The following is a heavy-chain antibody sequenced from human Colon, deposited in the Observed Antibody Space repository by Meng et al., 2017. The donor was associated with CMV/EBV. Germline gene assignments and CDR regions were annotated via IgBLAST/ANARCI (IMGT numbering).Heavy chain of an antibody. J-gene: IGHJ4*02. CDR3: AADISTAWFYY. CDR2: IHYTETT. Sequence: QLQLQEARPGLLKPSETLSLTCTVSGDSISSGRHFWGWIRQAPGKGLEWIATIHYTETTHYNPSLKSRITISVDTSKNQISLKVNSVTAADTAMYYCAADISTAWFYYWGQGTLVTVSS. V-gene: IGHV4-39*07. CDR1: GDSISSGRHF. D-gene: IGHD2-2*01.